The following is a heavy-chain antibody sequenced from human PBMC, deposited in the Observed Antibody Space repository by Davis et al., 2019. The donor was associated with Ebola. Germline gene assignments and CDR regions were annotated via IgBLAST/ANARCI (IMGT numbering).Heavy chain of an antibody. J-gene: IGHJ5*02. Sequence: AASVKVSCKASGYTFTSYYMHWVRQAPGQGLEWMGGIIPIFGTANYAQKFQGRVTITADKSTSTAYMELSSLRSEDTAVYYCARDSSSYDKECWFDPWGQGTLVTVSS. CDR1: GYTFTSYY. CDR3: ARDSSSYDKECWFDP. V-gene: IGHV1-69*06. CDR2: IIPIFGTA. D-gene: IGHD6-13*01.